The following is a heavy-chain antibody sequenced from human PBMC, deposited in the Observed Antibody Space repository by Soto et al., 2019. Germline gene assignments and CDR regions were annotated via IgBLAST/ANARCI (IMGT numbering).Heavy chain of an antibody. V-gene: IGHV6-1*01. Sequence: PSQTLSLTCAISGDSVSSNSAAWNWIRQSPSRGLEWLGRTYYRSKWYNDYAVSVKSRITINPDTSKNQFSLQLNSVTPEDTAVYYCARGEVSVSYFPHYYYYGMDVWGKGTTVPVSS. D-gene: IGHD1-26*01. J-gene: IGHJ6*04. CDR1: GDSVSSNSAA. CDR2: TYYRSKWYN. CDR3: ARGEVSVSYFPHYYYYGMDV.